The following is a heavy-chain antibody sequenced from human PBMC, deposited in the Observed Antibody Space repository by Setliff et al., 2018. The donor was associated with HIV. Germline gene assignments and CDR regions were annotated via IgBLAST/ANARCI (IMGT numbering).Heavy chain of an antibody. D-gene: IGHD4-17*01. CDR2: IHYRGTT. CDR1: GGSISTSSFD. V-gene: IGHV4-39*01. Sequence: PSETLSLTCTVSGGSISTSSFDWAWVRQRPGEGLEWIGGIHYRGTTYYNPSLESRVTMSVDRSKNQFSLKLSSVTAADTAVYYCARAPVYGGNSDYYYYMDVWGKGTTVTVSS. J-gene: IGHJ6*03. CDR3: ARAPVYGGNSDYYYYMDV.